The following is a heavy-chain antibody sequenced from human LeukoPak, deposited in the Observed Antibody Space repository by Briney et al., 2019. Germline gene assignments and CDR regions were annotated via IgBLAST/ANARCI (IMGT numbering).Heavy chain of an antibody. CDR1: GGSISSYY. CDR2: IYTSGST. CDR3: ARESIAAAGTTYIYYYYYMDV. V-gene: IGHV4-4*07. Sequence: SETLSLTCTVSGGSISSYYWSWIRQPAGKGLEWIGRIYTSGSTNYNPSLKSRVTISVDTSKNQFSLKLSSVTAADTAVYYCARESIAAAGTTYIYYYYYMDVWGKGTTVTISS. D-gene: IGHD6-13*01. J-gene: IGHJ6*03.